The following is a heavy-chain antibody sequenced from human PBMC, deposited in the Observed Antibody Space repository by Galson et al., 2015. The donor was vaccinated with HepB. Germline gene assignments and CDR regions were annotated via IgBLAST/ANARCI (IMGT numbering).Heavy chain of an antibody. CDR1: GFSFSTYW. Sequence: SLRLSCAASGFSFSTYWMSWVRQAPGKGLEWVANINQDGSDKYYVDSVKGRFTISRDNAKNSLYLQMNSLRSEDTAVYYCARQPVYGDYVLGYYYYYGMDVWGQGTTVTVSS. CDR3: ARQPVYGDYVLGYYYYYGMDV. J-gene: IGHJ6*02. V-gene: IGHV3-7*03. D-gene: IGHD4-17*01. CDR2: INQDGSDK.